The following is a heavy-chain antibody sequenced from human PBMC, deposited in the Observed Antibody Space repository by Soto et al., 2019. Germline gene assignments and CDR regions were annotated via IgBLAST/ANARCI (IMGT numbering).Heavy chain of an antibody. CDR3: ARLGYCSGGSCYYTPTYYFDY. CDR1: GFTFSSYS. J-gene: IGHJ4*02. D-gene: IGHD2-15*01. CDR2: ISSSSSTI. V-gene: IGHV3-48*01. Sequence: PGGSLRLSCAASGFTFSSYSMNWVRQAPGKGLKWVSYISSSSSTIYYADSVKVRFTISRDNAKNSLYLQLNSLRAEDTAVYYCARLGYCSGGSCYYTPTYYFDYWGQGTLVTVSS.